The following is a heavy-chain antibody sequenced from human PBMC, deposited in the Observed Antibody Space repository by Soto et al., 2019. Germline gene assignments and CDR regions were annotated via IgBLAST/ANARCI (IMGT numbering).Heavy chain of an antibody. CDR1: GFTFSSYS. J-gene: IGHJ4*02. CDR3: ARDRAAAMVPFDY. V-gene: IGHV3-21*01. Sequence: PGGSLRLSCAASGFTFSSYSMNWVRQAPGKGLEWVSSISSSSRYIYYADSVKGRFTISRDNAKNALSMQMNSLRAEDTAVYYCARDRAAAMVPFDYWCQGTLVTVSS. D-gene: IGHD5-18*01. CDR2: ISSSSRYI.